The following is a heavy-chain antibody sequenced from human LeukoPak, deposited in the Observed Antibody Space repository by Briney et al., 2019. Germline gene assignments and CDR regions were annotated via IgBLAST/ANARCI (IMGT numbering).Heavy chain of an antibody. Sequence: ASVKVSCKASGGTFSSYAISWVRQAPGQGLEWMGGIIPIFGTANYAQEFQGRVTITADESTSTAYMELSSLRSEDTAVYYCARAVTGVVVPAAFDYYYYYMDVWGKGTTVTVSS. CDR3: ARAVTGVVVPAAFDYYYYYMDV. V-gene: IGHV1-69*13. D-gene: IGHD2-2*01. CDR2: IIPIFGTA. CDR1: GGTFSSYA. J-gene: IGHJ6*03.